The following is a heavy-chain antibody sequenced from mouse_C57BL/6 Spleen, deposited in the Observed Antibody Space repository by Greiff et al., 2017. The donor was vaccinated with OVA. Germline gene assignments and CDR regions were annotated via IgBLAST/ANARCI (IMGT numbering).Heavy chain of an antibody. Sequence: EVNVVESGGGLVQPGGSLKLSCAASGFTFSDYYMYWVRQTPEKRLEWVAYISNGGGSTYYPDTVKGRFTISRDNAKNTLYLQLSRLKSEDTAMYYCARQGTGDWFAYWGQGTLVTVSA. J-gene: IGHJ3*01. CDR2: ISNGGGST. V-gene: IGHV5-12*01. CDR3: ARQGTGDWFAY. D-gene: IGHD4-1*01. CDR1: GFTFSDYY.